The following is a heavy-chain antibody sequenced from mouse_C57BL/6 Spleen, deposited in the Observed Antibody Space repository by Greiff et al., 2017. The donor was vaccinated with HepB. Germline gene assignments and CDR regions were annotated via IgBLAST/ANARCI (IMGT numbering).Heavy chain of an antibody. Sequence: EVQLQQSGAELVRPGASVKLSCTASGFNIKDDYMHWVKQRPEQGLEWIGWIDPENGDTEYASKFQGKATITADTSSNTAYLQLSSLTSEDTAVYYCTTNYDGGFAYWGQGNLVTVSA. V-gene: IGHV14-4*01. CDR2: IDPENGDT. CDR3: TTNYDGGFAY. J-gene: IGHJ3*01. CDR1: GFNIKDDY. D-gene: IGHD2-4*01.